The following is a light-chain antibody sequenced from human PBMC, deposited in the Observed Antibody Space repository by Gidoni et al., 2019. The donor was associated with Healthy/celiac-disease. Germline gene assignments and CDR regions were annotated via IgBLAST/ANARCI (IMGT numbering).Light chain of an antibody. Sequence: DIQMTQSPSSLSASVGDRVTITCQASQDISKYLNWYQQKPGKAPELLIYDASNLETGVPSRFSGSGSGTDFTFTISSLQPEDIATYYCQQYDNLLPMYTFGQGTKLEIK. J-gene: IGKJ2*01. CDR2: DAS. V-gene: IGKV1-33*01. CDR1: QDISKY. CDR3: QQYDNLLPMYT.